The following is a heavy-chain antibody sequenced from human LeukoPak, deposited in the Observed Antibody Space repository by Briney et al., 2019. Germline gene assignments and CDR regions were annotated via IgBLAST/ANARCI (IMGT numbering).Heavy chain of an antibody. CDR2: INPNSGGT. D-gene: IGHD4-11*01. CDR1: GYTFTDYY. J-gene: IGHJ4*02. Sequence: ASVKVSCKASGYTFTDYYMHWVRQAPGQGLEWMGWINPNSGGTNYAQKFQGRVTMTRDTSISTAYMELSGLRSDDTAVYYCAKGRTSPYSNYDFWGQGTLVTVSS. CDR3: AKGRTSPYSNYDF. V-gene: IGHV1-2*02.